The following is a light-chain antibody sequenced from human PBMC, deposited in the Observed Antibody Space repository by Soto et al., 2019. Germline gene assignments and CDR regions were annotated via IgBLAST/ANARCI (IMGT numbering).Light chain of an antibody. J-gene: IGLJ1*01. Sequence: QSLRTQPASVSWSPGQSITISCTGTSSDVGGYDYVSWYQQYPGKAPKFMIYEVTNRPSGVSHRFSGSKSGNTASLTISGLQAEDEADYYCTSYTTTSTYGFGTGTKVTVL. CDR2: EVT. CDR1: SSDVGGYDY. CDR3: TSYTTTSTYG. V-gene: IGLV2-14*01.